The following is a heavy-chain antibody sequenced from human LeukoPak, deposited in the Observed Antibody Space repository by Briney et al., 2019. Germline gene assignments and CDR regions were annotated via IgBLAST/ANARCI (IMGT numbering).Heavy chain of an antibody. CDR3: ARDFTNEGGNWFDP. J-gene: IGHJ5*02. D-gene: IGHD1-1*01. V-gene: IGHV1-18*01. CDR1: GYTFTSYG. Sequence: ASVKVSCKASGYTFTSYGISWVRQAPGQGLEWMGWISAYNGNTNYAQKLQGRVTITRNTSISTAYMELSSLRSEDTAVYYCARDFTNEGGNWFDPWGQGTLVTVSS. CDR2: ISAYNGNT.